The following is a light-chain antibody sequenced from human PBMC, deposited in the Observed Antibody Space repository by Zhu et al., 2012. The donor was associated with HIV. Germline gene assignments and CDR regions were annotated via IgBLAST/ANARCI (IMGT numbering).Light chain of an antibody. V-gene: IGKV3-15*01. J-gene: IGKJ1*01. CDR1: ESVISY. CDR3: QQYYRWPRT. CDR2: GAS. Sequence: VIMTQSPAILSVSAGERATLSCRASESVISYLAWYQQKAGQAPRLLIYGASTRTTGVPPRFSGSGSGTEFTLTITSMESEDFAVYYCQQYYRWPRTFGQGTELEVK.